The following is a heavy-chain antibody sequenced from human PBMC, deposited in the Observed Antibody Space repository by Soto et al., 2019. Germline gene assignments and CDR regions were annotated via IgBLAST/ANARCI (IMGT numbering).Heavy chain of an antibody. CDR3: ARGASTVTIHYYYYYGMDV. D-gene: IGHD4-17*01. Sequence: SETLSLTCTVSGGSISSYYWSWIRQPPGKGLEWIGYIYYSGSTNYNPSLKSRVTISVDTSKNQFSLKLSSVTAADTAVYYCARGASTVTIHYYYYYGMDVWGQGTTVTVSS. CDR2: IYYSGST. J-gene: IGHJ6*02. V-gene: IGHV4-59*01. CDR1: GGSISSYY.